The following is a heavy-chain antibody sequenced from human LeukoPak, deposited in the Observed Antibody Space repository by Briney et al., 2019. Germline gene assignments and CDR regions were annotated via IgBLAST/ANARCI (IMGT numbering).Heavy chain of an antibody. D-gene: IGHD2-2*01. Sequence: GASVKVSCKASGYTFTSYDINWVRQATGQGLEWMGWMNPNSGNTGYAQKFQGRVTMTRNTSISTAYMELSSLRSEDTAVYYCARLYCSSTSCYRKGHFDYWGQGTLVTVSS. CDR3: ARLYCSSTSCYRKGHFDY. V-gene: IGHV1-8*01. J-gene: IGHJ4*02. CDR2: MNPNSGNT. CDR1: GYTFTSYD.